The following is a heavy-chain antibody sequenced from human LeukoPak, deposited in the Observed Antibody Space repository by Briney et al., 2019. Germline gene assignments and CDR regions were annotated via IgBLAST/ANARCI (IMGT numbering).Heavy chain of an antibody. CDR2: IYYTGST. D-gene: IGHD6-19*01. J-gene: IGHJ2*01. V-gene: IGHV4-59*08. Sequence: PSETLSLTCTVSGGYISSYYWSWIRQPPGKGLEWIAYIYYTGSTNYNPSLKSRVTISVDTSKDQFSLKLSSVTAADTAVYYCARQSGWSRYLDLWGRGTLVTVSP. CDR3: ARQSGWSRYLDL. CDR1: GGYISSYY.